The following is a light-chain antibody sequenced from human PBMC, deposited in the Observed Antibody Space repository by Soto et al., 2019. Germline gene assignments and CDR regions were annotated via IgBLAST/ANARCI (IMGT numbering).Light chain of an antibody. J-gene: IGLJ2*01. Sequence: QSALTRPASISASPGQSISISCTGTSNDVGAFDYVSWYQQHPGKAPKLIIFEVFNRPSGVSTRFSGSKSGSTASLTISGLQAEDEADYFCSSYTTNNAHVFGGGTQLTVL. CDR2: EVF. V-gene: IGLV2-14*01. CDR1: SNDVGAFDY. CDR3: SSYTTNNAHV.